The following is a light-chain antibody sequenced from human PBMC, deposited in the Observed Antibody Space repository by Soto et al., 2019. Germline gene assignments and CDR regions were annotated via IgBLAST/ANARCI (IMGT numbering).Light chain of an antibody. CDR1: QTIRKY. V-gene: IGKV1-5*03. CDR3: QQYNNYSPQT. Sequence: QVTQTPSSLSASVVDNCTITCRPSQTIRKYLDWYQQKPGQAPKLLIYGASSLESGVPSRFSGSGSGTEFTLTISSLQTEDFASYYCQQYNNYSPQTFGQGTQLEIK. J-gene: IGKJ5*01. CDR2: GAS.